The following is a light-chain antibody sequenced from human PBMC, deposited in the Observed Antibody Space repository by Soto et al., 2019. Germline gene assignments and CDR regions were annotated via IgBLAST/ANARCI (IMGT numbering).Light chain of an antibody. J-gene: IGKJ1*01. V-gene: IGKV1-5*03. CDR1: QSLSGW. CDR2: KAS. Sequence: DIQMTQSPSTLSASVGDRVTITCRASQSLSGWLAWYQHKPGKAPKLLIYKASSLDSGVPSRFSGSGSGTEVTLTISSLQPDDFATYYCQQYNTYSLTFGPGTKVEIK. CDR3: QQYNTYSLT.